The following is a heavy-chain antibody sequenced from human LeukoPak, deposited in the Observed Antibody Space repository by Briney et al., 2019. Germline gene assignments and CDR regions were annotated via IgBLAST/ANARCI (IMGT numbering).Heavy chain of an antibody. Sequence: GGSLRLSCAASGFTFSSYAMSWVRQAPGKGLEWVSLIYSGGSTYYAHSVKGRFTISRDNSKNTVFLQMNTLRAEDTAVYYCARDLGTNDAFDIWGQGTMLTVSS. CDR3: ARDLGTNDAFDI. V-gene: IGHV3-53*01. CDR2: IYSGGST. D-gene: IGHD7-27*01. CDR1: GFTFSSYA. J-gene: IGHJ3*02.